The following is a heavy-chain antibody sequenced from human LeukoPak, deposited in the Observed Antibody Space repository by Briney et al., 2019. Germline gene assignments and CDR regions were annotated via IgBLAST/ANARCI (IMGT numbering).Heavy chain of an antibody. CDR1: GGSISSSSYY. D-gene: IGHD6-19*01. CDR3: ARGIAVVLH. CDR2: IYYSGST. J-gene: IGHJ4*02. V-gene: IGHV4-39*01. Sequence: SETLSLTCTVSGGSISSSSYYWGWIRQPPGKGLEWIGSIYYSGSTYYNPSLKSRVTISVDTSKNQFSLKLSSVTAADTAVYYCARGIAVVLHWGQGTLVTVSS.